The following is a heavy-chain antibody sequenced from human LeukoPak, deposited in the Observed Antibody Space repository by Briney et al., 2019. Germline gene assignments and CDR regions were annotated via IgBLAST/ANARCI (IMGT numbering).Heavy chain of an antibody. D-gene: IGHD5-18*01. J-gene: IGHJ4*02. CDR3: ASIGYTYGYIDY. CDR2: IYYFGST. Sequence: SETLSLTCTVSGGSISSRSYYWGWIRQPPGKGLEWVGSIYYFGSTYYNPSLKSRVTISVDTSKSQFSLKLSSVTAADTAVYYCASIGYTYGYIDYWGQRTLVTVPS. CDR1: GGSISSRSYY. V-gene: IGHV4-39*01.